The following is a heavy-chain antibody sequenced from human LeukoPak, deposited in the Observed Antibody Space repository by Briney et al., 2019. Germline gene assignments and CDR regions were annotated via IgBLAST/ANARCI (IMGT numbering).Heavy chain of an antibody. CDR1: GFTFSSYA. Sequence: PGGSLRLSCAASGFTFSSYALTWVRQPPGKGLEWVSAISASGSGTYYAASARGRFTISRDNSKNTMYVQMNSLRVEDTAVYYCAKVWGGSSGWYYFDYWGQGTQVTVSP. CDR2: ISASGSGT. J-gene: IGHJ4*02. CDR3: AKVWGGSSGWYYFDY. V-gene: IGHV3-23*01. D-gene: IGHD6-19*01.